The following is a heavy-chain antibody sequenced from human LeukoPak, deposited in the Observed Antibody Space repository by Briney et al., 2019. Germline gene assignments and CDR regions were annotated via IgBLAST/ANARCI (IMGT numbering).Heavy chain of an antibody. V-gene: IGHV3-23*01. CDR3: AKDRITIFGVVIMKGGYYFDY. D-gene: IGHD3-3*01. J-gene: IGHJ4*02. CDR1: GFTFSSYA. CDR2: ISGSGGST. Sequence: PGGSLRLSCAASGFTFSSYAMSWVRQAPGKGLEWVSAISGSGGSTYYADSVKGRFTISSDNSKNPLYLQMNSLRAEDTAVYYCAKDRITIFGVVIMKGGYYFDYWGQGTLVTVSS.